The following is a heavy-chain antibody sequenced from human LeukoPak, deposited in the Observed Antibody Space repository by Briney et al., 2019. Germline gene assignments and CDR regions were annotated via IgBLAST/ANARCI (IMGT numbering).Heavy chain of an antibody. CDR3: ARGSGRVREITVTQYNWFDP. CDR1: GFTFSSYG. Sequence: PGGSLRLSCAASGFTFSSYGMHWVRQAPGKGLEWVAVISYDGSNKYYADSVKGRFTISRDNSKNTLYLQMNSLRAEDTAVYYCARGSGRVREITVTQYNWFDPWGQGTLVTVSS. J-gene: IGHJ5*02. CDR2: ISYDGSNK. V-gene: IGHV3-30*19. D-gene: IGHD4-17*01.